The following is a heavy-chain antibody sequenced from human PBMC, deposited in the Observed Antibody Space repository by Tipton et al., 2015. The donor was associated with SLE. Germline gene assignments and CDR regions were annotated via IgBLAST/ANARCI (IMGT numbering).Heavy chain of an antibody. CDR2: ISYDGSNK. Sequence: SLRLSCAASGFTFSSYAMHWVRQAPGKGLEWVAIISYDGSNKEYADSVKGRFTISRDNSKNTLYLQMNSLRAEDTAVYYCAGTWELTGFDYWGQGTLVTVSS. V-gene: IGHV3-30*14. J-gene: IGHJ4*02. CDR3: AGTWELTGFDY. D-gene: IGHD1-26*01. CDR1: GFTFSSYA.